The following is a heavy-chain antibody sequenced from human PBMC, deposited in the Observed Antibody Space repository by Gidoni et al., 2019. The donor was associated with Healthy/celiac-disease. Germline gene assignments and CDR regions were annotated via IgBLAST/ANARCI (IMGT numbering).Heavy chain of an antibody. CDR2: ISAYNGNT. Sequence: QVQLVQSGAEVKKPGASVKVSCKASGYTFTSYGISWVRQAPGQGLEWMGWISAYNGNTNYAQKLQGRVTMTTDTSTSTAYMELRSLRSDDTAVYYCARDRYYYDSSGYYHTDAFDIWGQGTMVTVSS. V-gene: IGHV1-18*04. CDR3: ARDRYYYDSSGYYHTDAFDI. J-gene: IGHJ3*02. D-gene: IGHD3-22*01. CDR1: GYTFTSYG.